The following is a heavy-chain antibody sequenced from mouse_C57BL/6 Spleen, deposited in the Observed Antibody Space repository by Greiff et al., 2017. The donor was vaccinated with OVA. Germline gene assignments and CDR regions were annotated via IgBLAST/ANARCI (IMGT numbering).Heavy chain of an antibody. CDR1: GFTFSSYA. CDR2: ISSGGDYI. D-gene: IGHD6-1*01. V-gene: IGHV5-9-1*02. CDR3: TRALCSTYWYFDV. Sequence: EVKLVESGEGLVKPGGSLKLSCAASGFTFSSYAMSWVRQTPEKRLEWVAYISSGGDYIYYADTVKGRFTISRDNARNTLYLQMSSLKSEDTAMYYCTRALCSTYWYFDVWGTGTTVTVSS. J-gene: IGHJ1*03.